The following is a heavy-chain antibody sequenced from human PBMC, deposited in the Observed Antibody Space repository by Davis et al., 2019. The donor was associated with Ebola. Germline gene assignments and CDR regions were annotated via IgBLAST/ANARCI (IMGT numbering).Heavy chain of an antibody. D-gene: IGHD2-2*02. CDR2: IKQDGSEK. V-gene: IGHV3-7*03. Sequence: GESLKISCAASGFTFSSYWMSWVRQARGKGQERVANIKQDGSEKYYVDSVKGRFTISRDNAKNSLYLQMNSLRAEDTALYYCARGYCSSPSCYKFACGSFAFDIWGQGTMVTVSS. J-gene: IGHJ3*02. CDR3: ARGYCSSPSCYKFACGSFAFDI. CDR1: GFTFSSYW.